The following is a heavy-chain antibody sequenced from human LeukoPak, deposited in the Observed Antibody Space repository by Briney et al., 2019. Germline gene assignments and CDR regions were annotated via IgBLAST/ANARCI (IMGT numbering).Heavy chain of an antibody. CDR3: VKAYYDILTGYFDY. J-gene: IGHJ4*02. V-gene: IGHV3-64D*06. CDR1: GFTFSSYA. Sequence: PGGSLRLSCSASGFTFSSYAMHWVRQAPGKGLEYVSAISSNGGSTYYADSVKGRFTTSRDNSKNTLYLQMSSLRAEDTAVYYCVKAYYDILTGYFDYWGQGTLVTVSS. D-gene: IGHD3-9*01. CDR2: ISSNGGST.